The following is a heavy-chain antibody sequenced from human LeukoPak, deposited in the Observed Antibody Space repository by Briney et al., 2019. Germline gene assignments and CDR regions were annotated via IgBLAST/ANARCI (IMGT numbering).Heavy chain of an antibody. CDR3: AAASHDAFDI. V-gene: IGHV3-53*01. CDR1: GFTVSSNY. J-gene: IGHJ3*02. D-gene: IGHD6-25*01. Sequence: GGSLRLSCAASGFTVSSNYMSWVRQAPGKGLELVSVIYSGGSTYYADSVKGRFTISRDNSKNTLYLQMNSLRAEDTAVYYCAAASHDAFDIWGQGTMATVSS. CDR2: IYSGGST.